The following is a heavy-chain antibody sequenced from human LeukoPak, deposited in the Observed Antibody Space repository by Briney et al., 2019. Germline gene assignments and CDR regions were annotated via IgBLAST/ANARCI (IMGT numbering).Heavy chain of an antibody. CDR1: GFTFSSYW. CDR2: INTDGSST. CDR3: ARYCSSTSCILPEYFST. V-gene: IGHV3-74*01. Sequence: GGSLRLSCAASGFTFSSYWMHWVRQAPGKGLVWVSRINTDGSSTSYADSVKGRSTISRDNAKNTLYLQMNSLRAEDTAVYYCARYCSSTSCILPEYFSTGARAPWSPSPQ. J-gene: IGHJ1*01. D-gene: IGHD2-2*01.